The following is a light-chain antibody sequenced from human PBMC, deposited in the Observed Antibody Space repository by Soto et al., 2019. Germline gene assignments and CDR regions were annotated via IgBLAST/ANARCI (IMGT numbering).Light chain of an antibody. CDR3: QQYGSSPWT. J-gene: IGKJ1*01. Sequence: EIVFPQSPGTMSLSPGERSTLSGRASQSVSSSYVAWYQQKPGQAPRLLIYGASSRATGIPDRFSGSGSGTDFTLTISRLETEDFAVYYCQQYGSSPWTFGQGTKVDIK. V-gene: IGKV3-20*01. CDR2: GAS. CDR1: QSVSSSY.